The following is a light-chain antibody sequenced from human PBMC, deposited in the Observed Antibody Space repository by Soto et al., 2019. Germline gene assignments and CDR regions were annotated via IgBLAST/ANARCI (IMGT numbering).Light chain of an antibody. J-gene: IGKJ1*01. V-gene: IGKV1-5*01. CDR1: QSISSW. CDR3: QQYNSYST. Sequence: DIQMTQSPSTLSASVGDRVTITCRASQSISSWLAWYQQKPGKAPKLLIYDPSSLESGVPSRISGSGYGTECNLTISSLQPDDFATYYCQQYNSYSTFGQGTKVDIK. CDR2: DPS.